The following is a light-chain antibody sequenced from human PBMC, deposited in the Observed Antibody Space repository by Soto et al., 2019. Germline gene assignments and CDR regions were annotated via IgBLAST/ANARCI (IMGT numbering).Light chain of an antibody. CDR1: QSVSSY. V-gene: IGKV3-11*01. CDR2: DAS. J-gene: IGKJ4*01. Sequence: EIVLTQSPATLSLSPGERATLSCRASQSVSSYLAWYQQKPGQAPRLLIYDASNRATGIPARLSGSGSGTDFTLTISSLEPDDFPIYYCQQRRNWPPVTFGGGTKVPIK. CDR3: QQRRNWPPVT.